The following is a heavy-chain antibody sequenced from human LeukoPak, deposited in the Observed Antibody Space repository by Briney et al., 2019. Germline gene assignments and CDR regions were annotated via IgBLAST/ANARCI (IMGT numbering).Heavy chain of an antibody. CDR2: ISYDGSNK. D-gene: IGHD5-24*01. Sequence: PGGSLRLSCAASGFTFSSYAMHWVRQAPGKGLEWVAVISYDGSNKYYADSVEGRFTISGDNSKNTLYLQMNSLRAEDTAVYYCAREIAPREMATIFDYWGQGTLVTVSS. J-gene: IGHJ4*02. CDR3: AREIAPREMATIFDY. CDR1: GFTFSSYA. V-gene: IGHV3-30*01.